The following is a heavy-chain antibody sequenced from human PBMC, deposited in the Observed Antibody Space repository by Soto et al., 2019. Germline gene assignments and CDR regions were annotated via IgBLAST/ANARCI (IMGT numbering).Heavy chain of an antibody. J-gene: IGHJ4*02. CDR3: ARDLQLWLDYFDY. CDR2: ISYDGSNK. Sequence: QVQLVESGGGVVQPGRSLRLSCAASGFTFSSYAMHWVRQAPGKGLEWVAVISYDGSNKYYADSVKGRFTISRDNSKNTLYLQMNSLRAEDTAVYYCARDLQLWLDYFDYWGQGTLVTVSS. D-gene: IGHD5-18*01. CDR1: GFTFSSYA. V-gene: IGHV3-30-3*01.